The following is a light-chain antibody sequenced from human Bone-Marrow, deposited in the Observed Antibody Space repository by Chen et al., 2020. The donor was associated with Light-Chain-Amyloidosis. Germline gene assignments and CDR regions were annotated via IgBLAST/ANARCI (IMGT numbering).Light chain of an antibody. J-gene: IGLJ2*01. CDR3: QSADSSGTYEVR. CDR2: RDT. V-gene: IGLV3-25*03. CDR1: DLPTKY. Sequence: SYELTQPPSLSVSPGQTARFTCSGDDLPTKYAYWYQQKPGQAPVLVIHRDTERPSGISERFSGSSSGTTATLTISGVQAEDEADYHCQSADSSGTYEVRFGGGTKLTVL.